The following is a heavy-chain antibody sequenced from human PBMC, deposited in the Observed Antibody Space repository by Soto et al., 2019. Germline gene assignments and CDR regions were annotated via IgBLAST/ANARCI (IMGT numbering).Heavy chain of an antibody. Sequence: SETLSLTCTVSGGSISSYYWSWIRQPPGKGLEWIGYIYYSGGTNYNPSLKSRVTISVDTSKNQFSLKLSSVTAADTAVYYCARGLYYDILTGPFDYWGQGALVTVSS. J-gene: IGHJ4*02. D-gene: IGHD3-9*01. CDR1: GGSISSYY. V-gene: IGHV4-59*01. CDR3: ARGLYYDILTGPFDY. CDR2: IYYSGGT.